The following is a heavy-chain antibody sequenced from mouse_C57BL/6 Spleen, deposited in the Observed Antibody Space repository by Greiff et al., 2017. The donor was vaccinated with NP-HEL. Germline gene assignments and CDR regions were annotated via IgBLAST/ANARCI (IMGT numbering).Heavy chain of an antibody. CDR1: GYTFTSYW. J-gene: IGHJ2*01. Sequence: VQLQQPGAELVKPGASVKLSCKASGYTFTSYWMHWVKQRPGQGLEWIGMIHPNSGSTNYNEKFKSKATLTVDKSSSTAYMQLSSLTSEDSAVYYCARVLITTVYYFDYWGQGTTLTVSS. D-gene: IGHD1-2*01. CDR2: IHPNSGST. CDR3: ARVLITTVYYFDY. V-gene: IGHV1-64*01.